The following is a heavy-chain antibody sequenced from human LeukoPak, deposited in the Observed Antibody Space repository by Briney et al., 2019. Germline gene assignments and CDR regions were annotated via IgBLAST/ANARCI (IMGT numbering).Heavy chain of an antibody. Sequence: TGGSLRLSCAASGFTFSSYAMHWVRQAPGKGLEWVAVISYDGSNKYYADSVKGRFTISRDNSENSLYLQMNSLRAEDTAVYYCASLNSGPFYFDYWGQGTLVTVSS. J-gene: IGHJ4*02. CDR2: ISYDGSNK. V-gene: IGHV3-30-3*01. CDR1: GFTFSSYA. CDR3: ASLNSGPFYFDY. D-gene: IGHD5-12*01.